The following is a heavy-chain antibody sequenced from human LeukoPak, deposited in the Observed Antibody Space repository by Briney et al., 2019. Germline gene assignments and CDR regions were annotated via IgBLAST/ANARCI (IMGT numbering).Heavy chain of an antibody. CDR1: GFTFADYA. D-gene: IGHD5-18*01. CDR2: ISGDGGST. V-gene: IGHV3-43*02. Sequence: PGGSLRLSCAASGFTFADYAMHWVRQAPGKGLEWVSPISGDGGSTYYADSVKGRFTISRDNSKNSLYLQMNSLRTEDTALYYCAKDPASYGSTYYYYGMDVWGQGTTVTVSS. CDR3: AKDPASYGSTYYYYGMDV. J-gene: IGHJ6*02.